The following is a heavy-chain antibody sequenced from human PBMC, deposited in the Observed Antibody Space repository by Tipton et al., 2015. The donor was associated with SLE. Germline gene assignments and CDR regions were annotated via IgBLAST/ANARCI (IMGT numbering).Heavy chain of an antibody. V-gene: IGHV3-23*01. CDR1: GFTFSSYA. Sequence: GSLRLSCAASGFTFSSYAMSWVRQAPGKGLEWVSAISGSGGSTYYADSVKGRFTISRDNSKNTLHLQMTSLRVEDTALYYCAKDLGPHPDWYFDLWGRGTPVTVSS. D-gene: IGHD7-27*01. CDR2: ISGSGGST. CDR3: AKDLGPHPDWYFDL. J-gene: IGHJ2*01.